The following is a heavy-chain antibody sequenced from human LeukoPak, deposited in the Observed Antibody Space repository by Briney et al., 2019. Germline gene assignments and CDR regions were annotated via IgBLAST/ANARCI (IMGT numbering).Heavy chain of an antibody. Sequence: PSETLSLTCAVYGGSFSSYYWSWIRQPPGKGLEWIGYIYYSGSTNYNPSLKSRVTISVDTSKNQFSLKLSSVTAADTAVYYCARATYSGWLSEYNWFDPWGQGTLVTVSS. J-gene: IGHJ5*02. CDR1: GGSFSSYY. V-gene: IGHV4-59*01. D-gene: IGHD6-19*01. CDR2: IYYSGST. CDR3: ARATYSGWLSEYNWFDP.